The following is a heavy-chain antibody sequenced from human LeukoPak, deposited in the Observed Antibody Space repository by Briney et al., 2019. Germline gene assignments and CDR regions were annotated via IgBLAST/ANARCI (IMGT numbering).Heavy chain of an antibody. Sequence: SVKVSCKASGGTFSSYAISWVRQAPGQGLEWMGGIIPIFGTANYAQKFQGRATITTDESTSTAYMELSSLRSEDTAVYYCARVISAPYYYYMDVWGKGTTVTVSS. D-gene: IGHD2-21*01. CDR1: GGTFSSYA. V-gene: IGHV1-69*05. CDR2: IIPIFGTA. J-gene: IGHJ6*03. CDR3: ARVISAPYYYYMDV.